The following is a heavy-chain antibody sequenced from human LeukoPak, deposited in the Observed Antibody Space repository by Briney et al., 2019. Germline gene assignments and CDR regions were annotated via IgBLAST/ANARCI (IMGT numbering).Heavy chain of an antibody. CDR1: GFTFSSYG. V-gene: IGHV3-33*01. Sequence: GGSLRLSCAASGFTFSSYGMQWVRQAPGKGLEWVAVIWYDGSNKYYADSVKGRFTISRDNSKNTLYLQMNSLRAEDTAVYYCARDDDSSPFDAFDIWGQGTMVTVSS. J-gene: IGHJ3*02. CDR2: IWYDGSNK. CDR3: ARDDDSSPFDAFDI. D-gene: IGHD3-22*01.